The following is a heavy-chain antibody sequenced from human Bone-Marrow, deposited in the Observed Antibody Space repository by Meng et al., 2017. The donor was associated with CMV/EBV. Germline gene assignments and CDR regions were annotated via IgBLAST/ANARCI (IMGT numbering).Heavy chain of an antibody. CDR3: ARDRANHYGYINWFDP. CDR1: GFTFSSYE. V-gene: IGHV3-48*03. Sequence: GESLKISCAASGFTFSSYEMNWVRQAPGKGLEWVSYISSSGSTIYYADSVKGRSTISRDNAKNSLYLQMNSLRAEDTAVYYCARDRANHYGYINWFDPWGQGTLVTVSS. J-gene: IGHJ5*02. D-gene: IGHD4-17*01. CDR2: ISSSGSTI.